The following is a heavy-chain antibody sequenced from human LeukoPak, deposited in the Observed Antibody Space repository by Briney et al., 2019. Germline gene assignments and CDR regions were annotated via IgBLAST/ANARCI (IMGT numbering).Heavy chain of an antibody. J-gene: IGHJ6*02. Sequence: GGSLRLSCAASGFTFSSYWMSWVRQTPGKGLEWVANIKQDGSEKYYVDSVKGRFTISRDNAKNSLYLQMNSLRAEDTAVYYCASPPYYDSSEIRTGSYGMDVWGQGTTVTVSS. D-gene: IGHD3-22*01. V-gene: IGHV3-7*01. CDR3: ASPPYYDSSEIRTGSYGMDV. CDR2: IKQDGSEK. CDR1: GFTFSSYW.